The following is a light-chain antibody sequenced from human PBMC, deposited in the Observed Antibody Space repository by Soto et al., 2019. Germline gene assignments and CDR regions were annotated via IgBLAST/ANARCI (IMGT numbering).Light chain of an antibody. CDR1: QNIRSS. CDR2: DAS. CDR3: QQYEIWPTYT. J-gene: IGKJ2*01. Sequence: EVVMTQSPASLSESPGERVTLSCRASQNIRSSLAWYQQRPGQAPRLLIYDASTRATGIPPRFSGGGSGTEFTATISSLQSEDLAIYYCQQYEIWPTYTFGQGTKVDIK. V-gene: IGKV3-15*01.